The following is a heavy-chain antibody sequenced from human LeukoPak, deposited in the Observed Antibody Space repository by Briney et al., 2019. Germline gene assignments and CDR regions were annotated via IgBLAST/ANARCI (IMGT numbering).Heavy chain of an antibody. V-gene: IGHV3-23*01. CDR1: GFTFSNYA. CDR3: AKDAKPYYYDSSGYYYAGAFDI. J-gene: IGHJ3*02. Sequence: GGSLRLSCSVSGFTFSNYAMHWVRQAPGKGLEWVSAISGSGGSTYYADSVKGRFTISRDNSKNTLHLQMNSLRAEDTAVYYCAKDAKPYYYDSSGYYYAGAFDIWGQGTMVTVSS. D-gene: IGHD3-22*01. CDR2: ISGSGGST.